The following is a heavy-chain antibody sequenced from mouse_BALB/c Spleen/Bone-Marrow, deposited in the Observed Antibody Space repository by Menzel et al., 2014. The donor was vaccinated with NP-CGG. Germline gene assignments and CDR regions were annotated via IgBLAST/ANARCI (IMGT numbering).Heavy chain of an antibody. CDR3: ARYGNYCYAMDY. Sequence: EVQLQQSGAELVKPGASVKLSCTASGFNIKDTYMHWVKQRPEQGLEWIGRIDPANGNTKYDSKFQGKATKTADTSSNTAYLQLSSLTSEDTAVYYCARYGNYCYAMDYWGQGTSVTVSS. J-gene: IGHJ4*01. CDR2: IDPANGNT. D-gene: IGHD2-1*01. V-gene: IGHV14-3*02. CDR1: GFNIKDTY.